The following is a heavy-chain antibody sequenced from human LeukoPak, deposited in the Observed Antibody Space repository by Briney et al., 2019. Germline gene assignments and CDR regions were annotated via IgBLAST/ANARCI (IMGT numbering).Heavy chain of an antibody. Sequence: SETLSLTCAVYGGSFSGYYWSWIRQPPGKGLEWIGEINHSGSTNYNPSLKSRVTISVDTSKNQFSLKLSSVTAADTAVYYCASGDSSGYYALDYWGQGTLVTVPS. CDR1: GGSFSGYY. CDR3: ASGDSSGYYALDY. J-gene: IGHJ4*02. CDR2: INHSGST. D-gene: IGHD3-22*01. V-gene: IGHV4-34*01.